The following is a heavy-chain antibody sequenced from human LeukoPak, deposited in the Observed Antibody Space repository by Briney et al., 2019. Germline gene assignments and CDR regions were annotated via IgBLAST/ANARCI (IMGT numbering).Heavy chain of an antibody. CDR3: ARAPYCSGGSCYYYYYGMDV. D-gene: IGHD2-15*01. Sequence: GGSLRLSCAASGFTFSSYAIHWVRQAPGKGLGWVAVISYDGSNKYYADSVKGRFTISRDNSKNTLYLQMNSLRAEDTAVYYCARAPYCSGGSCYYYYYGMDVWGQGTTVTVSS. CDR1: GFTFSSYA. CDR2: ISYDGSNK. J-gene: IGHJ6*02. V-gene: IGHV3-30-3*01.